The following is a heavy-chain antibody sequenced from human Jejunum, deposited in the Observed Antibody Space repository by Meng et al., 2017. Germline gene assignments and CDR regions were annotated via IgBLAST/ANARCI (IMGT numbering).Heavy chain of an antibody. V-gene: IGHV4-59*08. CDR3: ARHFLTMSKDYFDY. J-gene: IGHJ4*02. CDR2: IYYTGST. Sequence: QVQLQESGPGLVKPSETLSLTCTVSGGSLNSYYWGWIRQLPGRGLELFGYIYYTGSTNYNPSLKSRVTVFVDTSKNQFSLKLRSVTAADTAIYYCARHFLTMSKDYFDYWGQGTLVTVSS. D-gene: IGHD2/OR15-2a*01. CDR1: GGSLNSYY.